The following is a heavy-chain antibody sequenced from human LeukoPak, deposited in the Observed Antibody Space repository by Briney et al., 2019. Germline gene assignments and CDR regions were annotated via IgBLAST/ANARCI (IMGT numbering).Heavy chain of an antibody. CDR1: GFTFSGNW. Sequence: PGGSLRLSCEASGFTFSGNWMSWVRQAPGKGLEWVASINPDGSQKLYEDSVKGRFTISRDNTKSSLYLQMNSLGAEDTAMYYCAKLLGTATTYDSWGQGTRVTVSS. D-gene: IGHD5-24*01. J-gene: IGHJ4*02. CDR2: INPDGSQK. CDR3: AKLLGTATTYDS. V-gene: IGHV3-7*01.